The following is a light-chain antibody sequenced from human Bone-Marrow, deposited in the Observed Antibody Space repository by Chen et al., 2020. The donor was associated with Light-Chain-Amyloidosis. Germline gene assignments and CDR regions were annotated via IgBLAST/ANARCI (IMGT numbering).Light chain of an antibody. CDR1: QTISSNY. J-gene: IGKJ4*02. CDR3: QRYRSSPLT. V-gene: IGKV3-20*01. Sequence: EIVLTQSPGTLSLSPGEGANLSCRASQTISSNYLTGYQQKFGQAPRLLIYGSSSRATGIPDRFSGSGYGTACSLTINRLEPEDFAMYYCQRYRSSPLTFGGGTKVGIQ. CDR2: GSS.